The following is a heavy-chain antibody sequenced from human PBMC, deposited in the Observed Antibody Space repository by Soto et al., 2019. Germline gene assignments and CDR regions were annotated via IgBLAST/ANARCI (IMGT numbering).Heavy chain of an antibody. Sequence: ESGGGVVQPGRSLRLSCAVSGFTVSTYGMHWVRKAPGKGLEWVAVISRDGGTKYYADSVKGRFTISRDNSRNTLFLEMNSLRGDDMAVYYCTGEVASGYWGQGTLVTVSS. D-gene: IGHD7-27*01. V-gene: IGHV3-30*03. CDR3: TGEVASGY. CDR1: GFTVSTYG. J-gene: IGHJ4*02. CDR2: ISRDGGTK.